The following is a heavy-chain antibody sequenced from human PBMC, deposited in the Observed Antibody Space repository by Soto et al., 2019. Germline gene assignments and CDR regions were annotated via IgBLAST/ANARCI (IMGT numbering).Heavy chain of an antibody. CDR2: LSRSGGST. D-gene: IGHD6-6*01. V-gene: IGHV3-23*01. CDR3: AKGNTKNSSSSDQVDERGPETHYYYYYGMDV. Sequence: GSLRLSCAASGFTFSSYAMSWVRQAPGKGLEWVSALSRSGGSTYYADSVKGRFTISRHNSKNTLYLQMNSLRAEDTGVDCCAKGNTKNSSSSDQVDERGPETHYYYYYGMDVWGQGTTVTVSS. CDR1: GFTFSSYA. J-gene: IGHJ6*02.